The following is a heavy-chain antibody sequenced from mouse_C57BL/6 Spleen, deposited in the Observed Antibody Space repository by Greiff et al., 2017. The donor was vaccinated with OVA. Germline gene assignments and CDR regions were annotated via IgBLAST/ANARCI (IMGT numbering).Heavy chain of an antibody. CDR3: ARRRDYYGSSYDY. Sequence: QVQLQQSGAELVRPGTSVKLSCKASGYTFTSYWMHWVKQRPGQGLEWIGVIDPSDSYTNYNQKFKGKATLTVDTSSSTAYMQLSSLTSEDSAVYYCARRRDYYGSSYDYWGQGTTLTVSS. V-gene: IGHV1-59*01. D-gene: IGHD1-1*01. J-gene: IGHJ2*01. CDR2: IDPSDSYT. CDR1: GYTFTSYW.